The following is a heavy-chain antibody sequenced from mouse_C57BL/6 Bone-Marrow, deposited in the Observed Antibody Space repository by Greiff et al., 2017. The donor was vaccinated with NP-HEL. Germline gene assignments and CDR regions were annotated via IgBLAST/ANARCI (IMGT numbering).Heavy chain of an antibody. CDR1: GFSLTSYG. CDR2: IWGVGST. J-gene: IGHJ3*01. Sequence: VKVEESGPGLVAPSQSLSITCTVSGFSLTSYGVDWVRQSPGKGLEWLGVIWGVGSTNYNSALKSRLSISKDNSKGQVFLKMNSLQTDDTAMYYCATYDGYYERFAYWGQGTLVTVSA. CDR3: ATYDGYYERFAY. V-gene: IGHV2-6*01. D-gene: IGHD2-3*01.